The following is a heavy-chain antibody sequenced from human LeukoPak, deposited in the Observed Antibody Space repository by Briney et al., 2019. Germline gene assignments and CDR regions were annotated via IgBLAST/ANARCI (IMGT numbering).Heavy chain of an antibody. CDR1: GGSISSYF. V-gene: IGHV4-4*07. J-gene: IGHJ4*02. Sequence: SETLSLTCSVSGGSISSYFWTWIRQPVGKGLEWIGRIHASGTTNYNSSLKSRVSMSVDTSKNQFSLKLTSVTAADTAVYFCARDGADVYGRAFDYWGQGTLVSVSS. CDR2: IHASGTT. CDR3: ARDGADVYGRAFDY. D-gene: IGHD3-10*01.